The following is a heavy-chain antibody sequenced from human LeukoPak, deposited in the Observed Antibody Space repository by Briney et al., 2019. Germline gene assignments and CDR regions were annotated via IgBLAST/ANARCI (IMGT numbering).Heavy chain of an antibody. CDR2: INPSGGST. V-gene: IGHV1-46*01. Sequence: ASVKVSCKASGYTFTSYYIHWVRQAPGQGLEWMGIINPSGGSTSYAQKFQGRVTMTRDTSTSTVYMELSSLRSEDTAVYYCARDQVLEYGSGIRVNYYYGMDVWGQGTTVTVSS. CDR1: GYTFTSYY. D-gene: IGHD3-10*01. CDR3: ARDQVLEYGSGIRVNYYYGMDV. J-gene: IGHJ6*02.